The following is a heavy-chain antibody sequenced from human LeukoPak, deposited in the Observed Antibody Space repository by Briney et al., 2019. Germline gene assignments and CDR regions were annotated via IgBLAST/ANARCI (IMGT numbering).Heavy chain of an antibody. D-gene: IGHD2-8*01. CDR1: GFTFSSYW. J-gene: IGHJ6*02. Sequence: PGGSLRLSCAASGFTFSSYWMSWVRQAPGKGLEWVANIKQDGSEKYYVDSVKGRFTISRDNAKNSLYLQMNSLRAEDTAVYYCARDRVASRKWYAGNYYYYGMDVWGQGTTVTVS. V-gene: IGHV3-7*03. CDR3: ARDRVASRKWYAGNYYYYGMDV. CDR2: IKQDGSEK.